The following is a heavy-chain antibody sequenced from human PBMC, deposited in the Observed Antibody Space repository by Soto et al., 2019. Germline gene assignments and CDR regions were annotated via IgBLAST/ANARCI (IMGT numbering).Heavy chain of an antibody. CDR3: ARGTSGDIVVVPAAKEEGYYYYGMDV. J-gene: IGHJ6*02. Sequence: EALSVPCSVYGWSFSGYYWSWIRQPPGKGLEWIGEINHSGSTNYNPSLKSRVTISVDTSKNQFSLKLSSVTAADTAVYYCARGTSGDIVVVPAAKEEGYYYYGMDVWGQGTTVPVSS. CDR2: INHSGST. V-gene: IGHV4-34*01. CDR1: GWSFSGYY. D-gene: IGHD2-2*01.